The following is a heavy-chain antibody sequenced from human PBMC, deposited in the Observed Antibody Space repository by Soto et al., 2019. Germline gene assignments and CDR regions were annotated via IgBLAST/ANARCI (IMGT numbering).Heavy chain of an antibody. CDR1: GDTSRPFS. CDR3: ATEPGIPGNVGKYFEY. Sequence: QVQLVQSGAEVKKPGSSVMVSCKASGDTSRPFSFSWVRQAPGLGLEWVGGVVPAFGKTNYAQRFHGRVTITADRSTNTVSLEVRSLRSEDPAVYYCATEPGIPGNVGKYFEYWGKGTLITVSS. D-gene: IGHD1-20*01. J-gene: IGHJ4*02. V-gene: IGHV1-69*06. CDR2: VVPAFGKT.